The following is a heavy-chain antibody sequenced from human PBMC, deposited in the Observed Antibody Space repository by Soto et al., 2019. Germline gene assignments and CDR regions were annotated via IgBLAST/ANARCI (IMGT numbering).Heavy chain of an antibody. CDR2: IIPIFGTA. CDR3: ARKVSGDTVTTGLDRAGSYYYGMDL. V-gene: IGHV1-69*13. J-gene: IGHJ6*02. D-gene: IGHD4-4*01. CDR1: GGTFSSYA. Sequence: SVKVSCKASGGTFSSYAISWVRQAPGQGLEWMGGIIPIFGTANYAQKFQGRVTITADESRSTAYMELSRLRYEDTAVYYCARKVSGDTVTTGLDRAGSYYYGMDLWGQGTTVNVSS.